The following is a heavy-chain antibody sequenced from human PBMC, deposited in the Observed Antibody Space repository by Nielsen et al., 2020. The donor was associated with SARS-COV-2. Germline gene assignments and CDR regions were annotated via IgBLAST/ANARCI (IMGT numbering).Heavy chain of an antibody. Sequence: GESLKISCAASGFSFSSYRLNWVRQAPGKGLEWVSFISRSSSYIYYADSVKGRFTISRDNAKNSLYLQMNSLRAEDTAVYYCARSAIAARVQALDIWGQGTMVSVSS. CDR1: GFSFSSYR. J-gene: IGHJ3*02. CDR2: ISRSSSYI. D-gene: IGHD6-6*01. V-gene: IGHV3-21*01. CDR3: ARSAIAARVQALDI.